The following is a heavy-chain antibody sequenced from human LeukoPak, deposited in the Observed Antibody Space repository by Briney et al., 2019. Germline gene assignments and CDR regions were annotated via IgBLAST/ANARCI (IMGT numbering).Heavy chain of an antibody. V-gene: IGHV3-21*01. CDR2: ISSSSSYI. Sequence: GGSLRLSCAASGFTFTTYTMNWVRQAPGKGLEWVSCISSSSSYIYYADSVKGRFTISRDNAKNSLYLQMNSLRAEDTAVYYCARDLATHGSGSYGMDVWGQGTTVTVSS. D-gene: IGHD3-10*01. J-gene: IGHJ6*02. CDR3: ARDLATHGSGSYGMDV. CDR1: GFTFTTYT.